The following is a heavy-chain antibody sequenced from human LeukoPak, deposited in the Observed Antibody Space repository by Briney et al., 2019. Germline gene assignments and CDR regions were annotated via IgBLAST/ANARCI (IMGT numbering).Heavy chain of an antibody. J-gene: IGHJ4*02. D-gene: IGHD5-18*01. CDR3: ARVRGYSYGYFDY. V-gene: IGHV3-66*01. CDR2: IYSGGST. CDR1: GFTFSNAW. Sequence: PGGSLRLSCAASGFTFSNAWMSWVRQAPGKGLEWVSVIYSGGSTYYADSVKGRFTISRDKSKNTLYLQMNSLRAEDTAVYYCARVRGYSYGYFDYWGQGTLVTVSS.